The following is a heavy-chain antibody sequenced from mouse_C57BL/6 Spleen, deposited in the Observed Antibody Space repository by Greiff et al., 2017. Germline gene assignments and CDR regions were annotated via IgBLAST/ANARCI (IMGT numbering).Heavy chain of an antibody. J-gene: IGHJ2*01. Sequence: QVQLQQPGAELVMPGASVKLSCKASGYTFTSYWMHWVKQRPGQGLEWIGEIDPSDSYTNYNQKFKGKSTLTVDKSSSTAYMQLSSLTSEDSAVYYCARAHYYGSSPFDDWGQGTTLTVSS. CDR2: IDPSDSYT. CDR3: ARAHYYGSSPFDD. D-gene: IGHD1-1*01. V-gene: IGHV1-69*01. CDR1: GYTFTSYW.